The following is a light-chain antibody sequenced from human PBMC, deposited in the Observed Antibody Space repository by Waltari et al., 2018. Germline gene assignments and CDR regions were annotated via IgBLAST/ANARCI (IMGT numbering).Light chain of an antibody. CDR1: SSDVGGYYY. J-gene: IGLJ2*01. V-gene: IGLV2-8*01. CDR2: EVS. CDR3: SSYAGSNNLV. Sequence: QSALTQPPSASGSPGQSVTISCPGTSSDVGGYYYVSWYQQHPGKAPKLIIYEVSKRPSGVPDRFSGSKSVNTASLTVSGLQAEDEADYYCSSYAGSNNLVFGGGTKLTVL.